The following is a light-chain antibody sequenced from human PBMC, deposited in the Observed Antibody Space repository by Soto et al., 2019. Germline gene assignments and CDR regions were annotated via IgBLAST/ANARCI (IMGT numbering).Light chain of an antibody. V-gene: IGKV3-15*01. CDR1: QSLVDSVSNN. CDR2: ATS. CDR3: QQSYNTPIT. Sequence: VLTQSPLSLPVTLGEPASISWRSSQSLVDSVSNNLAWYQQKPGQAPRLLMYATSTRATGIPARFSGSGSGTHFTLTISGLQPEDFATYFCQQSYNTPITFGQGTRLEIK. J-gene: IGKJ5*01.